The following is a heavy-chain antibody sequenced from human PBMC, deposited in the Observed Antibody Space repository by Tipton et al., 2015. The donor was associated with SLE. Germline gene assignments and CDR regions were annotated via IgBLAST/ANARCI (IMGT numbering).Heavy chain of an antibody. J-gene: IGHJ3*02. CDR1: GFTFSSYG. V-gene: IGHV3-66*02. D-gene: IGHD6-19*01. CDR2: IYSGGST. CDR3: ARDRGSGIAVAGDAFDI. Sequence: GSLRLSCAASGFTFSSYGMHWVRQAPGKGLEWVSVIYSGGSTYYADSVKGRFTISRDNSKNTLYLQMNSLRAEDTAVYYCARDRGSGIAVAGDAFDIWGQGTMVTVSS.